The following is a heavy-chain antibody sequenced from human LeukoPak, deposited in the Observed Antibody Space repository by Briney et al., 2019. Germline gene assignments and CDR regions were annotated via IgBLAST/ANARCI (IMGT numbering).Heavy chain of an antibody. CDR3: AKDRQWLVPTFDY. Sequence: GGSLRLSCVVSGFTFSTYAMSWVRQAPGKGLEWVSGLSGSGGSTYYADSVKGRFTISRDNSKNTLYLQMNSLRAEDTAIYYCAKDRQWLVPTFDYWGQGTLVTVSS. D-gene: IGHD6-19*01. J-gene: IGHJ4*02. CDR2: LSGSGGST. CDR1: GFTFSTYA. V-gene: IGHV3-23*01.